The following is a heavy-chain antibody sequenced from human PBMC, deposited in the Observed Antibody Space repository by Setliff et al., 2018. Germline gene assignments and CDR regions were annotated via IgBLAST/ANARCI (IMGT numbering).Heavy chain of an antibody. CDR2: IHAGSSNT. V-gene: IGHV1-3*01. Sequence: ASVKVSCKASGYSFSSNAFHWVRQAPGQTIEWMGWIHAGSSNTLYSQRFQVRITISRDNAKNSLYLQMNTLRAEDTAVYYCARNYYDGSGYYYAFFDYWGQGTLVTVSS. D-gene: IGHD3-22*01. CDR3: ARNYYDGSGYYYAFFDY. CDR1: GYSFSSNA. J-gene: IGHJ4*02.